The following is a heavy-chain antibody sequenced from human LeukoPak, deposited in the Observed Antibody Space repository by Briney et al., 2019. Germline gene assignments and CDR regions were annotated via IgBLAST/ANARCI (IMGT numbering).Heavy chain of an antibody. V-gene: IGHV1-18*04. Sequence: ASMEVSCKASGYTFINYGFSWVRQAPGQGLEWMGWISAYRGNTNYLQKFQGRVTMTTDTSTNTVYMELRSLRSDDTAVYYCARVSTNSRVAGYDPQWYFDLWGRGTPVTVSP. CDR3: ARVSTNSRVAGYDPQWYFDL. D-gene: IGHD5-12*01. J-gene: IGHJ2*01. CDR1: GYTFINYG. CDR2: ISAYRGNT.